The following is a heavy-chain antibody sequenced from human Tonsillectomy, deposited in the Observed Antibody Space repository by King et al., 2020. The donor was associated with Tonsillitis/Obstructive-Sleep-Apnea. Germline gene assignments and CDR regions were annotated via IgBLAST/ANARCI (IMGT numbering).Heavy chain of an antibody. V-gene: IGHV1-69*01. CDR3: ARDGGYGSGSYYRS. CDR2: IIPIFGTA. D-gene: IGHD3-10*01. Sequence: ELVQSGAEVKKPGSSVKVSCKASGGTFSSYAISWVRQAPGQGLEWMGGIIPIFGTANYAQKFQGRVTITADESTSTAYMELSSLRSVDTAVYYCARDGGYGSGSYYRSWGQGTLVTVSS. CDR1: GGTFSSYA. J-gene: IGHJ5*02.